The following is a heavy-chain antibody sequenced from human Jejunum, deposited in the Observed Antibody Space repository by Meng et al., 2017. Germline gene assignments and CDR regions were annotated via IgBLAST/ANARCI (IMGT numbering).Heavy chain of an antibody. CDR3: VRNYFYSGGTSYPHFDY. CDR2: IRPGGST. CDR1: GGSIDSGVF. D-gene: IGHD3-22*01. J-gene: IGHJ4*02. V-gene: IGHV4-4*02. Sequence: SETLSLTCTVSGGSIDSGVFWSWVRQAPGKGLEWLGQIRPGGSTHYNPSLDSRLTMSVDKSKNQVSLSLNSVTAADTAVYYCVRNYFYSGGTSYPHFDYWGQGTLVTVSS.